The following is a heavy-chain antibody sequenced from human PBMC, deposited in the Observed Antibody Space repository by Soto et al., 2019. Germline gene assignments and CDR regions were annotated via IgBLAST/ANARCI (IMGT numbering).Heavy chain of an antibody. CDR2: IFYSGST. CDR1: GDSISSSNYF. V-gene: IGHV4-39*01. D-gene: IGHD6-19*01. CDR3: ARRYGWLYFDY. Sequence: SETLSLTCTVSGDSISSSNYFWGWIRQPPGKGLEWIGTIFYSGSTYYNPSLKSRVTISVDTSKNQFSLKLASVTAADTALYYCARRYGWLYFDYWGQGSLVTVS. J-gene: IGHJ4*02.